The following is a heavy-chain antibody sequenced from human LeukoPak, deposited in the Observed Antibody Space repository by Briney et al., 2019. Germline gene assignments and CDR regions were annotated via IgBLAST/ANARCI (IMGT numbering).Heavy chain of an antibody. V-gene: IGHV4-39*01. CDR3: ARLPDDSSARYYYYYMEV. Sequence: SETLSLTCTVSGGSISSSSYYWGWIRQPPGKGLEWIGSIYYSGSTYYNPSLKSRVTISVDTSKNQFSLKLSSVTAADTAVYYCARLPDDSSARYYYYYMEVWVKGTTVTVSS. D-gene: IGHD3-22*01. J-gene: IGHJ6*03. CDR1: GGSISSSSYY. CDR2: IYYSGST.